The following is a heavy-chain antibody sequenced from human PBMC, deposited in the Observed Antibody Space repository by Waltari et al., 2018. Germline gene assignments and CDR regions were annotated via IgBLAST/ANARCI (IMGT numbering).Heavy chain of an antibody. Sequence: EVQLVESGGGLIQPGGSLRLSCAASGFTVSRNYMNWVRQAAGKGLEWVSVIYGGGRTSYADSVKVRFTISRDNSKNTLYLQMNSLRAEDTAVYYCADLYGMDVWGQGTTVTVSS. J-gene: IGHJ6*02. CDR3: ADLYGMDV. CDR1: GFTVSRNY. V-gene: IGHV3-53*01. CDR2: IYGGGRT.